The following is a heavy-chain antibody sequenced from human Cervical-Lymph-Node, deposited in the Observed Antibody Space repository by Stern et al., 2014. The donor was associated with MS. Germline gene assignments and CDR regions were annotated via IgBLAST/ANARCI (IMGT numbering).Heavy chain of an antibody. CDR1: GGSISSSSYY. Sequence: QVQLVQSGPGLVKPSETLSLTCTVSGGSISSSSYYWGWIRQPPGKGLEWIGSIYYSGSTYYNPSQKCGVTISVNTSKTQFPLKLSFVTAADTAVYYCARHTGYSSGWSELDAFDIWGQGTMVTVSS. D-gene: IGHD6-19*01. V-gene: IGHV4-39*01. CDR3: ARHTGYSSGWSELDAFDI. J-gene: IGHJ3*02. CDR2: IYYSGST.